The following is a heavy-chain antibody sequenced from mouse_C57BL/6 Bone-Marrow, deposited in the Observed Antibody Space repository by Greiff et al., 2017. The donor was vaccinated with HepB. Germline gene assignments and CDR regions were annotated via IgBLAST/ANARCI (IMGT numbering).Heavy chain of an antibody. J-gene: IGHJ4*01. D-gene: IGHD1-1*01. CDR3: ARSPYYYGPYAMDY. CDR2: IRNKANGYTT. CDR1: GFTFTDYY. V-gene: IGHV7-3*01. Sequence: EVKVVESGGGLVQPGGSLSLSCAASGFTFTDYYMSWVRQPPGKALEWLGFIRNKANGYTTEYSASVKGRFTISRDNSQSILYLQMNALRAEDSATYYCARSPYYYGPYAMDYWGQGTSVTVSS.